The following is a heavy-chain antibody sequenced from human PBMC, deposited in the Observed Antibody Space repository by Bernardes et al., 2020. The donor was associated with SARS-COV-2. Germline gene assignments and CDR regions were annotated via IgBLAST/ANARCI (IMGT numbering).Heavy chain of an antibody. D-gene: IGHD6-19*01. V-gene: IGHV3-7*05. CDR2: IKQDGSEK. CDR1: GFTFSSYW. CDR3: ARGRKAVAGTPDY. Sequence: SLRLSCAASGFTFSSYWMSWVRQAPGKGLEWVANIKQDGSEKYYVDSVKGRFTISRDNAKNSLYLQMNSLRAEDTAVYYCARGRKAVAGTPDYWGQGTLVTVSS. J-gene: IGHJ4*02.